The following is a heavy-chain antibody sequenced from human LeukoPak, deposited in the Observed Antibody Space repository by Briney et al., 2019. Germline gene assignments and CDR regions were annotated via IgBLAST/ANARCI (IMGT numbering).Heavy chain of an antibody. Sequence: GGSLRLSCAASGFTFSRYAMSWVRQAPGKGLEWVSGISWNSGSIGYADSVKGRFTISRDNAKNSLYLQMNSLRAEDTALYYCAKDSPQLRGGYVHGFDIWGQGTMVTVSS. CDR2: ISWNSGSI. CDR3: AKDSPQLRGGYVHGFDI. J-gene: IGHJ3*02. CDR1: GFTFSRYA. D-gene: IGHD5-12*01. V-gene: IGHV3-9*01.